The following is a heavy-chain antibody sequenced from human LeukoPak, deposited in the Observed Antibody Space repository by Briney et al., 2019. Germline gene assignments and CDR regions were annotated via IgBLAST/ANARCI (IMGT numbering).Heavy chain of an antibody. D-gene: IGHD4-17*01. CDR3: ARFYGVSENWFDP. J-gene: IGHJ5*02. V-gene: IGHV4-30-2*01. CDR2: IYHSGST. CDR1: GGSISSGGYS. Sequence: PSQTLSLTCAVSGGSISSGGYSWSWIRQPPGKGLEWIGYIYHSGSTYYNPSLKSRVTISVDRSKNQFSLKLSSVTAADTAVYNSARFYGVSENWFDPRGQGTLVSASS.